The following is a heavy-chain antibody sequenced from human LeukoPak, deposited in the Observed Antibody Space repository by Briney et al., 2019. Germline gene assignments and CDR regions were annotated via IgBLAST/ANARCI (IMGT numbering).Heavy chain of an antibody. CDR1: GGSFSGYY. CDR3: ARVRRGYSYGYVYYYYYMDV. Sequence: SETLSLTCAVYGGSFSGYYWSWIRQPPGKGLEWIGEINHSGSTNYNPSLKSRVTISVDTSKNQFSLKLSSVTAADTAVYYCARVRRGYSYGYVYYYYYMDVWGEGTTVTVSS. J-gene: IGHJ6*03. V-gene: IGHV4-34*01. D-gene: IGHD5-18*01. CDR2: INHSGST.